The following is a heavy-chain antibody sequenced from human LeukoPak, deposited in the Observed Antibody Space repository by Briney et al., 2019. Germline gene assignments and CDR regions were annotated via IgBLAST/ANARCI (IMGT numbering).Heavy chain of an antibody. CDR2: IWYDGSNK. Sequence: PGGSLRLSCAASGFTFSSYGMHWVRQAPGKGLEWVAVIWYDGSNKYYADSVKGRFTISRDNSKNTLYLQMNSLRAEDTAVYYCARALHKTYYDILTGYLDYWGQGTLVTVSS. D-gene: IGHD3-9*01. V-gene: IGHV3-33*08. CDR3: ARALHKTYYDILTGYLDY. J-gene: IGHJ4*02. CDR1: GFTFSSYG.